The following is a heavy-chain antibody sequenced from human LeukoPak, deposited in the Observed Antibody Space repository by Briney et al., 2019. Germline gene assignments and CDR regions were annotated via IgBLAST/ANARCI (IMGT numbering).Heavy chain of an antibody. V-gene: IGHV4-30-2*01. J-gene: IGHJ4*02. Sequence: SETLSLTCTVSGGSISSGGYYWRWIRQPPGKGLEWIGYIYHSGSTYYNPSLKSRVTISVDRSKNQFSLKLSSVTAADTAVYYCARDRPGDYGLDYWGQGTLVTVSS. CDR3: ARDRPGDYGLDY. CDR2: IYHSGST. D-gene: IGHD4-17*01. CDR1: GGSISSGGYY.